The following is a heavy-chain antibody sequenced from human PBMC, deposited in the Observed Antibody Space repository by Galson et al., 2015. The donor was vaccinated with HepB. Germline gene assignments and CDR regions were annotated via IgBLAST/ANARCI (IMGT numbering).Heavy chain of an antibody. V-gene: IGHV3-30*03. Sequence: SLRLSCAASGFTFSSYGMHWVRQAPGKGLEWVAVISYDGSDKNYADSVKGRFTISRDNSKNTLFLQMNSLRAEDTAVYSCARGSRCSGTSCYLGTLDVWGQGTTVTVSS. J-gene: IGHJ6*02. CDR2: ISYDGSDK. D-gene: IGHD2-2*01. CDR3: ARGSRCSGTSCYLGTLDV. CDR1: GFTFSSYG.